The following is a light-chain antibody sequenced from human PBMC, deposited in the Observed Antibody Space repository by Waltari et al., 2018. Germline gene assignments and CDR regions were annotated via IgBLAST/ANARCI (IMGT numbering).Light chain of an antibody. CDR3: QHYVNLPVT. CDR2: DAS. CDR1: QSVGKS. J-gene: IGKJ1*01. V-gene: IGKV3-20*01. Sequence: EIVLTQSPGTLSLSPGGRATLSCRASQSVGKSLAWYQQRPGQAPRLLIYDASTRATGTPGRFSGSGFGTDFSLAISSLEPEDFAVYFCQHYVNLPVTFGQGTKVEI.